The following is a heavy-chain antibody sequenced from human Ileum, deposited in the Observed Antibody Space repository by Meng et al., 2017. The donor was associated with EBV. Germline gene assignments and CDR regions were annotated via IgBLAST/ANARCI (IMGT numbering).Heavy chain of an antibody. D-gene: IGHD2-15*01. V-gene: IGHV3-30*03. CDR3: TRQGQDL. Sequence: QVKWVESGGVVVQPGRSLRLSCVVSGLTFSKQIIHWIRQAPGEGLDWVAVISSENYTYYSDSVKGRFTITRDNSANTVYLQMDNLGPQDTALYFCTRQGQDLWGQGTLVTVSS. J-gene: IGHJ4*02. CDR2: ISSENYT. CDR1: GLTFSKQI.